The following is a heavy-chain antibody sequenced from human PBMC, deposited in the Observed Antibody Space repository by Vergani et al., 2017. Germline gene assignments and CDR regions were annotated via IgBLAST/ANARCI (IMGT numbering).Heavy chain of an antibody. Sequence: QVQLQQWGAGLLKPSETLSLTCAVYGGSFSGYYWSWIRQPPGKGLEWIGEINHSGSTNYNPSLKSRVTISVDTSKNQFSLTLSSVTAADTAVYYCAGGWGYCSSTSCYNWFDPWGQGTLVTVSS. CDR1: GGSFSGYY. CDR3: AGGWGYCSSTSCYNWFDP. V-gene: IGHV4-34*01. D-gene: IGHD2-2*01. CDR2: INHSGST. J-gene: IGHJ5*02.